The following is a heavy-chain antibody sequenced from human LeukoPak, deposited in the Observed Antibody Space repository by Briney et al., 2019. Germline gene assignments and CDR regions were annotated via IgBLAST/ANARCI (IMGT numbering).Heavy chain of an antibody. V-gene: IGHV3-23*01. D-gene: IGHD3-22*01. CDR1: GFSFSSYA. J-gene: IGHJ4*02. CDR2: ITSGGNT. CDR3: AKDGITMIVVVIISHFDY. Sequence: GGSLRLSCAASGFSFSSYAVSWVRQAPGRGLEWVSVITSGGNTYYADSVKGRFTISRDNSKNTLYLQMNSLRAEDTAVYYCAKDGITMIVVVIISHFDYWGQGTLVTVSS.